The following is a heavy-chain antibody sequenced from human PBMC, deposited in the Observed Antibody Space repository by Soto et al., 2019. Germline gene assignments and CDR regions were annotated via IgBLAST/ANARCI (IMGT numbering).Heavy chain of an antibody. Sequence: QVQLQQSGPGLVKPSQTLSLTCSISGDSVSSTTAAWNWIRQSPSRGLEWLGRTFYRSKWYSDYPDSVKGRINIIADTSKNHFSLQLSSLTPDDTAIYYCARAITVFGLVPHLDSWGQGTLVTVS. V-gene: IGHV6-1*01. CDR2: TFYRSKWYS. CDR3: ARAITVFGLVPHLDS. J-gene: IGHJ4*02. D-gene: IGHD3-3*01. CDR1: GDSVSSTTAA.